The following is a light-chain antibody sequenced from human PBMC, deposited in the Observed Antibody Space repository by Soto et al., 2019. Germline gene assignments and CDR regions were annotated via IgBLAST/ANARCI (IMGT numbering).Light chain of an antibody. Sequence: QSVLIQPPSVSGTPGQRVIISCSGSSSNIASNSANWYQQLPGTAPGLLIYGDNKRPSRVPDRFSGSKSGTSASLAISGFQSGDEADYYCAAWDERLKGWMFGGGTKLTVL. CDR2: GDN. V-gene: IGLV1-44*01. CDR3: AAWDERLKGWM. CDR1: SSNIASNS. J-gene: IGLJ3*02.